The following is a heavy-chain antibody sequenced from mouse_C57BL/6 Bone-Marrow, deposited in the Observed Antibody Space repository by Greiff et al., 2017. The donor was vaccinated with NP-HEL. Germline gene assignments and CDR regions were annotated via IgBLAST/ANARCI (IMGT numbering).Heavy chain of an antibody. J-gene: IGHJ2*01. CDR1: GFNIKDDY. CDR2: IDPENGDT. CDR3: TGLPHFDY. D-gene: IGHD2-10*01. V-gene: IGHV14-4*01. Sequence: EVQLHQSGAELVRPGASVKLSCTASGFNIKDDYMHWVKQRPEQGLEWIGWIDPENGDTEYASKFQGKATITADTSSNTAYLQLSSLTSEDTAVYYCTGLPHFDYWGQGTTLTVSS.